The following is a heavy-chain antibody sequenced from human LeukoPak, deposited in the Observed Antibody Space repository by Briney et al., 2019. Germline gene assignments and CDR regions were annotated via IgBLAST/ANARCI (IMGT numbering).Heavy chain of an antibody. Sequence: GASVKVSCKASGGTFSSHAISWVRQAPGQGLEWMGWMNPNSGNTGYAQKFQGRVTITRNTSISTAYMELSSLRSEDTAVYYCARTMDSSSWPYYYYCMDVWGKGTTVTVSS. J-gene: IGHJ6*03. CDR2: MNPNSGNT. CDR3: ARTMDSSSWPYYYYCMDV. D-gene: IGHD6-6*01. CDR1: GGTFSSHA. V-gene: IGHV1-8*03.